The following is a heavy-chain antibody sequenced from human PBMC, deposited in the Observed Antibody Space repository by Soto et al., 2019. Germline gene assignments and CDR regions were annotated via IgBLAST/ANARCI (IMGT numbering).Heavy chain of an antibody. V-gene: IGHV3-23*01. Sequence: GGSLRLSCAASGFTFSSYAMSWVRQAPGKGLEWVSAISGSGGSTYYADSVKGRFTISRDNSKNTLYLQMNSLRAEDTAVYYCAKGINRSGRRPFYYYYGMDVWGQGTTVTVSS. D-gene: IGHD1-26*01. CDR2: ISGSGGST. J-gene: IGHJ6*02. CDR3: AKGINRSGRRPFYYYYGMDV. CDR1: GFTFSSYA.